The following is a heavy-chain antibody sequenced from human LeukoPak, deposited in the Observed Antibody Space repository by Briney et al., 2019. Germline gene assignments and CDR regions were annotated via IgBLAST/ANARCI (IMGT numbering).Heavy chain of an antibody. Sequence: PSQTLSLTCTVSGGSISSGGYYWSWIRQPPGKGLEWIGYIYHSGSTYYNPSLKSRVTISVDTSKNQFSLKLSSVTAADTAVYYCARDNYGDYEGAFDVWGQGTMVTVPS. J-gene: IGHJ3*01. CDR2: IYHSGST. CDR1: GGSISSGGYY. D-gene: IGHD4-17*01. V-gene: IGHV4-30-2*05. CDR3: ARDNYGDYEGAFDV.